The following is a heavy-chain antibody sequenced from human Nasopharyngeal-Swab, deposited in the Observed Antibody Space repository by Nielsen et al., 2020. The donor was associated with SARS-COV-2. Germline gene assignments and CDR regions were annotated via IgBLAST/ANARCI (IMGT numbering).Heavy chain of an antibody. J-gene: IGHJ3*01. CDR3: SLDLRSSSWDAFSL. CDR1: GGSISSGGYY. D-gene: IGHD6-13*01. CDR2: IYYSGST. Sequence: SETLSLTCTVSGGSISSGGYYWSWIRQHPGKGLEWIGYIYYSGSTYYNPSLKSRVTISVDTSKNQFSLKLSSVTAADTAVVSFSLDLRSSSWDAFSLWGQGTMVTVSS. V-gene: IGHV4-31*03.